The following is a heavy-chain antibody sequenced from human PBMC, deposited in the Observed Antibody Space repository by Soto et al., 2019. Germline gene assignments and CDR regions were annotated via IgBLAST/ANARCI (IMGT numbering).Heavy chain of an antibody. V-gene: IGHV4-59*01. CDR1: GGSISSYY. J-gene: IGHJ3*02. CDR3: GRAGIWGSFRLGAFDI. CDR2: IYYSGST. D-gene: IGHD3-16*02. Sequence: SETLSLTCTVSGGSISSYYWSWIRQPPGKGLEWIGYIYYSGSTNYNPSLKSRVTISVDTSKNQFSLKLSSVTAADAAVYYCGRAGIWGSFRLGAFDIWGQGTMVTVSS.